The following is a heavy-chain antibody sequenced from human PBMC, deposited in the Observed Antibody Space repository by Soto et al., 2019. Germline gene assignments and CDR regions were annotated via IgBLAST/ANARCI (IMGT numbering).Heavy chain of an antibody. CDR3: AAKLGTTHYFDF. CDR1: GDPVSSGSYY. CDR2: IYHTGST. Sequence: PSETLSLSCSVSGDPVSSGSYYWTWVRQHPVKGLEWIGYIYHTGSTYYNPSLQSRLIMSIDTSKNQFSLHLYSVTPADTAVYFCAAKLGTTHYFDFWGQGSLVTVSS. D-gene: IGHD7-27*01. V-gene: IGHV4-31*03. J-gene: IGHJ4*01.